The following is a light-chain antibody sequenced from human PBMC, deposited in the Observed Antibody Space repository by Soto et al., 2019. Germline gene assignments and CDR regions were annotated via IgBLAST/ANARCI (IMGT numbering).Light chain of an antibody. CDR1: SSDIGTYDY. V-gene: IGLV2-14*03. CDR2: DVN. J-gene: IGLJ2*01. CDR3: SSYTTSSSVI. Sequence: QSALTQPASVSGSPGQSIAISCNGTSSDIGTYDYVSWYQHHPGKAPKLMLFDVNHRPSGVSDRFFGSKSGNTASLTISGLQAEDEADYYCSSYTTSSSVIFGGGTKLTVL.